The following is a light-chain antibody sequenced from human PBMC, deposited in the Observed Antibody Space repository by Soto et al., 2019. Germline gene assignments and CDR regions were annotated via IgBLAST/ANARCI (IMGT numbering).Light chain of an antibody. CDR2: WAS. J-gene: IGKJ2*01. CDR1: PSVFHSSNNKNF. Sequence: DIVMTQSPDSLAVSLGERATINCKSSPSVFHSSNNKNFLTWYQQKPGQPPKLLIYWASTRESGVPDRFSGSGSGADFTLSISSLQPEDGAVYYCEQYYSITYTFGQGTKLEIK. CDR3: EQYYSITYT. V-gene: IGKV4-1*01.